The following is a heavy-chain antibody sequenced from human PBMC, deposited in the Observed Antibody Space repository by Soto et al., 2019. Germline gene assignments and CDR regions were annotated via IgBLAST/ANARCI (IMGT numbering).Heavy chain of an antibody. CDR2: INWNGGST. Sequence: PGGSLRLSCAASGFTFDDYGMSWVRQAPGKGLEWVSGINWNGGSTGYADSVKGRFTISRDNAKNSLYLQMNSLRAEDTALYYCARDGGDYGDYKYFQHWGQGTLVTVSS. CDR3: ARDGGDYGDYKYFQH. J-gene: IGHJ1*01. V-gene: IGHV3-20*04. D-gene: IGHD4-17*01. CDR1: GFTFDDYG.